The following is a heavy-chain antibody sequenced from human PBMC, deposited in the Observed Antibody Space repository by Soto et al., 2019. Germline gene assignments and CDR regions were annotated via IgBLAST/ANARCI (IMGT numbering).Heavy chain of an antibody. Sequence: QLQLQESGPGLVKPSETLSLTCTVSVGSISSSSYYWGGIRQPQGKGLEWIGSIYYSGGTYYNPSLKSRVTISVDTSKNQFSLKLSSVTAADTAVYYCARRGSSWYYFDYWGQGTLVTVSS. CDR2: IYYSGGT. J-gene: IGHJ4*02. D-gene: IGHD6-13*01. CDR3: ARRGSSWYYFDY. CDR1: VGSISSSSYY. V-gene: IGHV4-39*01.